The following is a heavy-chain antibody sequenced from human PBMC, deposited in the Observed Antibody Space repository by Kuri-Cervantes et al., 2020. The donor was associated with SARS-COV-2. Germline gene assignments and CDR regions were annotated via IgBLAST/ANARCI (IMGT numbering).Heavy chain of an antibody. Sequence: GESLKISCAASGFTFSSYWMSWVRQAPGKGLEWVSSISSSSSYIYYADSVKGRFTISRDNAKNSLYLQMNSLRAEDTAVYYCARPVSGDDWYGSGRRNSDYFDHWGQGTLVTVSS. D-gene: IGHD3-10*01. CDR3: ARPVSGDDWYGSGRRNSDYFDH. V-gene: IGHV3-21*01. J-gene: IGHJ4*02. CDR1: GFTFSSYW. CDR2: ISSSSSYI.